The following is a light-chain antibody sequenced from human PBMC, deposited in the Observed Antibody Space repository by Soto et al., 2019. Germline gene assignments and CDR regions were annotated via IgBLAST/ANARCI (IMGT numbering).Light chain of an antibody. CDR2: DVS. CDR1: SSDVGGYNY. CDR3: SSYTGSSAI. J-gene: IGLJ2*01. Sequence: QSVLTQPASVSGSPGQSITISCTGTSSDVGGYNYVSWYQQHPGKAPKLMIYDVSNRPSGVSNRFSGSKSGNTASLTISGLQAEDEAYYYCSSYTGSSAIFGGGTKLTVL. V-gene: IGLV2-14*01.